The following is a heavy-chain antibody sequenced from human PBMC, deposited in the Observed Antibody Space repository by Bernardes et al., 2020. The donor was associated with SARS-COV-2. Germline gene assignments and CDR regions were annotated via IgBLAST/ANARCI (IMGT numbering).Heavy chain of an antibody. J-gene: IGHJ4*02. CDR1: DDAIRSGSFY. Sequence: SETLHLSCAVSDDAIRSGSFYWSWIRQPAGKGLGWVGRISASGSTNYNPSLKSRVTMSVDTSKNQFSLKLTSVTAADTAVYYCARDGRISVPGTDYFDFWGQGILVTVSS. D-gene: IGHD6-19*01. CDR3: ARDGRISVPGTDYFDF. CDR2: ISASGST. V-gene: IGHV4-61*02.